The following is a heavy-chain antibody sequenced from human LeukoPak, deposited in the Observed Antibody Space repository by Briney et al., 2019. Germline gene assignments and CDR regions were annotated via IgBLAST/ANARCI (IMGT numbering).Heavy chain of an antibody. CDR2: IYYSGST. D-gene: IGHD3-9*01. V-gene: IGHV4-31*03. Sequence: PSQTLSLTCTVSGGSISSGGYYWSWIRQHPGKGLEWIGYIYYSGSTYYNPSLKSRVTISVDTSKNQFSLKLSSATAADTAVYYCARDPTRYDILTGKLVRGMDVWGQGTTVTLSS. J-gene: IGHJ6*02. CDR3: ARDPTRYDILTGKLVRGMDV. CDR1: GGSISSGGYY.